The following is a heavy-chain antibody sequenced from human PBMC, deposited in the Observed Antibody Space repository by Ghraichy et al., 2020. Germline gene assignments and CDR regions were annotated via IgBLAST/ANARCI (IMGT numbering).Heavy chain of an antibody. CDR3: ARARNSSGYYPVGY. J-gene: IGHJ4*02. Sequence: SETLSLTCTVSGDSISSGDYFWGWIRQPPGKGLEWIGYIYKSGSTYYHPSLKSRLTISIDASKNQFSLNLNSVTAADTAVYYCARARNSSGYYPVGYWGQGTLVTVSS. CDR1: GDSISSGDYF. V-gene: IGHV4-30-4*08. CDR2: IYKSGST. D-gene: IGHD3-22*01.